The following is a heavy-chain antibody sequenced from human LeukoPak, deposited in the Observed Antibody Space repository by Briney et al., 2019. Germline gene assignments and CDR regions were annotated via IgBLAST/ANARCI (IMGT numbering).Heavy chain of an antibody. CDR3: ARDGNSYYDH. V-gene: IGHV4/OR15-8*01. Sequence: SETLSLTCAVSGGSINNHKWWSWIRQSPGKVLEGLGEIFYTGSPNYNPSFKSRITMSVDKPNNQFSLILTSVTVADTAVYYCARDGNSYYDHWGRGIMVTVTS. J-gene: IGHJ5*02. D-gene: IGHD4-11*01. CDR2: IFYTGSP. CDR1: GGSINNHKW.